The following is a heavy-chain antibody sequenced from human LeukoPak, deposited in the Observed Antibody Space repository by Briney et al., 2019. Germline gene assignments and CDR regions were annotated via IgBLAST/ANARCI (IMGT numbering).Heavy chain of an antibody. Sequence: PSGTLSLTCVVSGGSISSSTWWTWVRLPPGKGLEWIGEISHSGSTNLNPSLKSRLTMSVDESRHQFSLKLTSVTAADTAVYYCASGGLVSRYLDHWGQGTLVTVSS. CDR1: GGSISSSTW. J-gene: IGHJ4*02. D-gene: IGHD3-9*01. V-gene: IGHV4-4*02. CDR2: ISHSGST. CDR3: ASGGLVSRYLDH.